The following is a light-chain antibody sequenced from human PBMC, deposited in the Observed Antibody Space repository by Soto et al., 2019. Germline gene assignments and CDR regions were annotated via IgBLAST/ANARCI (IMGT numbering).Light chain of an antibody. CDR2: DVS. CDR3: SSYTSSSTLV. Sequence: QSALTQPASVSGSPGQSITISCTGTSSDVGGYNYVSWYHQHPGKAPKLMIYDVSNRPSGVYNRFSASKSGNTASPTISGLQAEDEADYYCSSYTSSSTLVFGTGTKVTVL. V-gene: IGLV2-14*01. J-gene: IGLJ1*01. CDR1: SSDVGGYNY.